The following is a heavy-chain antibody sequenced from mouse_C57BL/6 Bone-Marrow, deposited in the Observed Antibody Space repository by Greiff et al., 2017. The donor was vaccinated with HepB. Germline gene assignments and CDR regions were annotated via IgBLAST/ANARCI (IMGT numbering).Heavy chain of an antibody. CDR2: ISSGGSYT. V-gene: IGHV5-6*01. Sequence: EVQLQQSGGDLVKPGGSLKLSCAASGFTFSSYGMSWVRQTPDKRLEWVATISSGGSYTYYPDSVKGRFTISRDNAKNTLYLQMSSLKSEDTAMYYCARQDYYGSTQYYYAMDYWGQGTSVTVSS. CDR3: ARQDYYGSTQYYYAMDY. D-gene: IGHD1-1*01. J-gene: IGHJ4*01. CDR1: GFTFSSYG.